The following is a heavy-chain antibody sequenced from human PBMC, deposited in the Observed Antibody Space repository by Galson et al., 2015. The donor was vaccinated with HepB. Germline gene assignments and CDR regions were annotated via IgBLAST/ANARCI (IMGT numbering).Heavy chain of an antibody. J-gene: IGHJ4*02. V-gene: IGHV3-64*04. Sequence: SLRLSCAASGFTFSNFAMHWVRQAPGEGLECVSAIRSDGSSKYYSDSVKGRFTISRDNSKNTLYLQMNSLRAEDTAVYYCARDLEGATTPVIWGQGTLVTVSS. CDR2: IRSDGSSK. D-gene: IGHD6-25*01. CDR1: GFTFSNFA. CDR3: ARDLEGATTPVI.